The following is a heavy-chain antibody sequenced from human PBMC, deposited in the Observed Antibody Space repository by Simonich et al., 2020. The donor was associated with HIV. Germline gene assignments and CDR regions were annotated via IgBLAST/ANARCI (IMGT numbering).Heavy chain of an antibody. CDR2: IDHSEST. Sequence: QVHLQQWGAGLLKPSETLSLTCAVYGGSFSGYYWSWIRQPPGKGLEWIGEIDHSESTSYNPSLKSRVTRSVDTSKNQFSLKRTSVTAADTAVYYCARRSGYALDYWGQGTLVTVSS. D-gene: IGHD5-12*01. J-gene: IGHJ4*02. CDR3: ARRSGYALDY. V-gene: IGHV4-34*01. CDR1: GGSFSGYY.